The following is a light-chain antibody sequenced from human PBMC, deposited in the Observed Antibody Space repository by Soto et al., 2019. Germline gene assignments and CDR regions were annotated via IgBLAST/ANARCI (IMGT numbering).Light chain of an antibody. Sequence: QSALTQPASVSGSPGQSITISCTGTSSDIGNYDFVSWYQQVPGTAPTAMIYEVSSRPSGVSNRFSGSKSGNTASLTISGLQAEDEAYYYCSSYTASTSFIRFGGGTQLTVL. CDR1: SSDIGNYDF. J-gene: IGLJ2*01. V-gene: IGLV2-14*01. CDR2: EVS. CDR3: SSYTASTSFIR.